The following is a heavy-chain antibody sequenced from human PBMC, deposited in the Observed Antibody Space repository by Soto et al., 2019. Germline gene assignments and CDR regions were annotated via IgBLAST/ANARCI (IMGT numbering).Heavy chain of an antibody. V-gene: IGHV4-4*02. CDR3: ARLVYDTRLNYMYFDF. Sequence: SETLSLTCAVSGVSISSGNWWTWVRQTPQRGLEYIGEIFHDGTANYYPSFERRVAISVDTSKNQFSLKLTSVTAADTAIYFCARLVYDTRLNYMYFDFCGQGAMVTVYS. D-gene: IGHD2-8*01. CDR1: GVSISSGNW. J-gene: IGHJ4*02. CDR2: IFHDGTA.